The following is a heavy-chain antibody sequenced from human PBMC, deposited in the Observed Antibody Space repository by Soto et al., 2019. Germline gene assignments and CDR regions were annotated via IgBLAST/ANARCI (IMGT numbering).Heavy chain of an antibody. J-gene: IGHJ5*02. CDR2: IYYSGST. CDR3: ARARWTAAGTNWFDP. CDR1: GGSISSGGYY. Sequence: SETLSLTCTVSGGSISSGGYYWSWIRQHPGKGLEWIGYIYYSGSTYYNPSLKSRVTISVDTSKNQFSLKLSSVTAADTAVYYCARARWTAAGTNWFDPWGQGTLVTVSS. V-gene: IGHV4-31*03. D-gene: IGHD6-13*01.